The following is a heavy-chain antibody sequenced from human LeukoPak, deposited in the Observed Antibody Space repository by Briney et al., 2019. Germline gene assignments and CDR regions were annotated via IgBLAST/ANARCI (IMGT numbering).Heavy chain of an antibody. D-gene: IGHD4-17*01. V-gene: IGHV3-30-3*01. Sequence: GGSLRLSCAASGFTFSSYAMHWVRQAPGKGLEWVAVISYDGSNKYYADSVKGRFTISRDNSKNTLYLQMNSLRVEDTAVYYCARDRAYGDYSPLDYWGQGTLVTVSS. J-gene: IGHJ4*02. CDR3: ARDRAYGDYSPLDY. CDR2: ISYDGSNK. CDR1: GFTFSSYA.